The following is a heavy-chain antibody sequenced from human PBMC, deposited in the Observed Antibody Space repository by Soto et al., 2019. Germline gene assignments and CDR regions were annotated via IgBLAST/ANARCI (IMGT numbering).Heavy chain of an antibody. D-gene: IGHD5-12*01. CDR1: GFTFSSYD. V-gene: IGHV3-13*01. CDR2: IGTAGDT. CDR3: ARGRGYSGYVSRSFDY. Sequence: GGSLRLSCAASGFTFSSYDMHWVRKATGKGLEWVTAIGTAGDTYYPGSMKGRFTISRENAKNSLYLQMNSPRAGDTAVFYCARGRGYSGYVSRSFDYWGQGTLVTVSS. J-gene: IGHJ4*02.